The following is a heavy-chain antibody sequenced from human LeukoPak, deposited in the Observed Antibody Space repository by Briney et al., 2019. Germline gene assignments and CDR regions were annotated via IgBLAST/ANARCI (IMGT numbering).Heavy chain of an antibody. CDR1: GGTFSSYA. J-gene: IGHJ4*02. D-gene: IGHD3-9*01. CDR2: IIPLFRTA. CDR3: ARDGDYDIWTGYCKVFDY. Sequence: SVKVSCQDSGGTFSSYAISWVRPAPGQGLEWMGGIIPLFRTANYARNLQGRDTIAADKSTRTAYMELSRLRAEDAAVYYCARDGDYDIWTGYCKVFDYGGQGTLDTVSS. V-gene: IGHV1-69*06.